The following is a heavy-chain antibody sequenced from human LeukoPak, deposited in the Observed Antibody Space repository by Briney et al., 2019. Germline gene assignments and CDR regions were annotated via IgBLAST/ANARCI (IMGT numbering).Heavy chain of an antibody. D-gene: IGHD1-26*01. V-gene: IGHV4-59*01. CDR3: VRDRELYY. CDR2: IHYRGST. CDR1: GGFISSYY. Sequence: PSETLSLTCTVSGGFISSYYWSWIRQPPGKGLEWIGYIHYRGSTNYNPSLRSRVTMSVDTSKNQFSLKVNSVTASDTAVYYCVRDRELYYWGQGILVTVSS. J-gene: IGHJ4*02.